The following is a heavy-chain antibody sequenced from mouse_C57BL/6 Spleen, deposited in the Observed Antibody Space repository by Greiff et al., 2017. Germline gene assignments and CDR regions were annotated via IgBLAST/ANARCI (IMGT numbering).Heavy chain of an antibody. J-gene: IGHJ3*01. Sequence: QVQLQQPGAELVMPGASVKLSCKASGYTFTSYWMHWVKQKPGQGLEWIGEIDHSDSYTNYYQKFKGNSTLTVDKSSSTAYMQLSSLTSEDSAVYYCARGGSPFAYWGQGTLVTVSA. CDR3: ARGGSPFAY. V-gene: IGHV1-69*01. CDR1: GYTFTSYW. D-gene: IGHD1-1*01. CDR2: IDHSDSYT.